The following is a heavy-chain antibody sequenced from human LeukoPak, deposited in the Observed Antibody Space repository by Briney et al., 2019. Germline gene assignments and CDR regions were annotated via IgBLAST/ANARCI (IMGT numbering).Heavy chain of an antibody. V-gene: IGHV3-21*01. CDR1: GGSISSGAYS. D-gene: IGHD1-1*01. CDR2: ISRSSTYI. J-gene: IGHJ4*02. Sequence: LSLTCAVSGGSISSGAYSWSWVRQAPGKGLEWVSSISRSSTYISYADSVKARFTISRDNANNSLYLQMNSLRAEDTAVYYCARLETTPYYFDYWGQGTLVTVSS. CDR3: ARLETTPYYFDY.